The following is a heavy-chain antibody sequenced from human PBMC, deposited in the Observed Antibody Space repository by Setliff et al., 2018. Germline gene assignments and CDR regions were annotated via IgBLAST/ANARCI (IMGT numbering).Heavy chain of an antibody. CDR3: AKLQEDDY. V-gene: IGHV3-33*06. J-gene: IGHJ4*02. Sequence: LRLSCAASGFTFSSYGMYWVRQAPGKGLEWVAVIWYDGSEKKYADSVRGRFTISRDNSKNTLYLQMNSLRVEDTAVYYCAKLQEDDYWGQGTLVTVSS. CDR1: GFTFSSYG. CDR2: IWYDGSEK.